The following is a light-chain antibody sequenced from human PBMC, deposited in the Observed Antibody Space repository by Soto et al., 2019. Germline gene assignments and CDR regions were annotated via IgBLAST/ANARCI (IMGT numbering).Light chain of an antibody. CDR2: DVS. CDR1: QSISRW. Sequence: DIQMTQSPSTLSASLGDRVTITCRASQSISRWLAWYQQKPGKAPKLLISDVSNLEREVPSRFSGSGSGTEFTLTISSLETDDVATYYCQQYSSYASFGQGTKVE. CDR3: QQYSSYAS. J-gene: IGKJ1*01. V-gene: IGKV1-5*01.